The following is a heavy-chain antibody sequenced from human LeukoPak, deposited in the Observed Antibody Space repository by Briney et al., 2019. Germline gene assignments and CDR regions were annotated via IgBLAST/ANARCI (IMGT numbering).Heavy chain of an antibody. V-gene: IGHV3-11*03. Sequence: PGGSLRLSCAASGFTFSDYYMSWIRQAPGKGLEWISYISSGSGYTNYADSVKGRFTISRDNAKNSLYLQMNSLRAEGTAVYYCARRRDGYVDYWGQGTLVTVSS. CDR3: ARRRDGYVDY. J-gene: IGHJ4*02. CDR1: GFTFSDYY. D-gene: IGHD5-24*01. CDR2: ISSGSGYT.